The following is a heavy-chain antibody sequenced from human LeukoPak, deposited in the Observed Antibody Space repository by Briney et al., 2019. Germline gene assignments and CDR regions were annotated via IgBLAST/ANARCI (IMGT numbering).Heavy chain of an antibody. CDR2: IWYDGSNK. Sequence: GGSRRLSCAASGFTFSSYGMHWVRQAPGKGLEWVAVIWYDGSNKYYADSVKGRFTISRDNSKNTLYLQMNSLRAEDTAVYYCARRGSYSFYYYYGMDVWGQGTTVTVSS. J-gene: IGHJ6*02. CDR3: ARRGSYSFYYYYGMDV. CDR1: GFTFSSYG. V-gene: IGHV3-33*01. D-gene: IGHD1-26*01.